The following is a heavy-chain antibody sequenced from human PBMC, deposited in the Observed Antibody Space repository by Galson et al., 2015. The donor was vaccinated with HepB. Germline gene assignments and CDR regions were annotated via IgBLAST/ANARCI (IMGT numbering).Heavy chain of an antibody. Sequence: SLRLSCAASGFPFNTYWMTWVRQAPGKGLEWVANINEDGSEKNYVDSVKGRFIISRDNAKRALYLQMNSLRADDTAVYYCATRGQAMADWGQGTLVTVSS. V-gene: IGHV3-7*01. CDR3: ATRGQAMAD. D-gene: IGHD6-19*01. J-gene: IGHJ4*02. CDR2: INEDGSEK. CDR1: GFPFNTYW.